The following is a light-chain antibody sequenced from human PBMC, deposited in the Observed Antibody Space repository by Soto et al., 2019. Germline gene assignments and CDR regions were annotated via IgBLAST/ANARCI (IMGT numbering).Light chain of an antibody. J-gene: IGKJ1*01. Sequence: IQLTQSPCTLSASVGHRVTITCRASQSLNNRLAWYQQKTGKAPKLVIYDASTLQSGVPSRFSGSGYGTEFNLTISSLQPEDFATYYCLQHNSYPLTFGQGTKVDIK. CDR1: QSLNNR. CDR3: LQHNSYPLT. V-gene: IGKV1-5*01. CDR2: DAS.